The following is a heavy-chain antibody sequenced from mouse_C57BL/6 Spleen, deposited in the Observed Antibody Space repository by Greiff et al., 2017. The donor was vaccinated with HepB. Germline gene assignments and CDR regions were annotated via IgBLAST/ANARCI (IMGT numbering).Heavy chain of an antibody. CDR2: ISDGGSYT. D-gene: IGHD4-1*01. J-gene: IGHJ2*01. V-gene: IGHV5-4*01. Sequence: EVQGVESGGGLVKPGGSLKLSCAASGFTFSSYAMSWVRQTPEKRLEWVATISDGGSYTYYPDNVQGRFTISRDNAKNNLYLQMSHLKSEDTAMYYCAREGDWDGFDYWGQGTTLTVSS. CDR3: AREGDWDGFDY. CDR1: GFTFSSYA.